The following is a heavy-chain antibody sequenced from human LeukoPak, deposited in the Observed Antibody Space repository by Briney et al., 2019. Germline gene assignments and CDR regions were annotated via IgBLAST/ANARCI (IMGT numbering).Heavy chain of an antibody. D-gene: IGHD2-15*01. CDR1: GDSLYTYY. V-gene: IGHV4-59*08. CDR2: IYYSGHT. J-gene: IGHJ3*02. Sequence: SETLSLTCAVSGDSLYTYYWNWIRQTPGKGLEWIGYIYYSGHTDYNPSLKSRVTISVDTSKNQFSLKLSSVTAADTAVYYCARLVGYCSGGSCARGAFDIWGQGTMVTVSS. CDR3: ARLVGYCSGGSCARGAFDI.